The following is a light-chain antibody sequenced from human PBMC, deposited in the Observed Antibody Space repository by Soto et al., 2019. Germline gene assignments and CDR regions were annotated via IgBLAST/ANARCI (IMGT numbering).Light chain of an antibody. CDR3: QQFGSLIT. V-gene: IGKV3D-20*01. Sequence: DIVLTQSPATLSLSPGERATLSCGASQSITNNYLAWYQQKPGLAPRLLIYDTSKRGTGIPDRFSGSGSGTDFTLTISRLEAEDFAAYYCQQFGSLITFGGGTKVEIK. J-gene: IGKJ4*01. CDR1: QSITNNY. CDR2: DTS.